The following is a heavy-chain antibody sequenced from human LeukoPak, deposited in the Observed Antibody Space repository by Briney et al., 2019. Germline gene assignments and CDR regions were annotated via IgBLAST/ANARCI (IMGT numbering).Heavy chain of an antibody. J-gene: IGHJ6*02. CDR2: ISGSGGST. Sequence: PGASLGLSCAASGFTFSSYAMSWGRQAPGKGLEWVSAISGSGGSTYYADSVKGRFTISRDNSKNTLYLQMNSLRAEDTAVYYCAKRGDSGSYHYYYYGMDVWGQGTTVTVSS. V-gene: IGHV3-23*01. CDR1: GFTFSSYA. CDR3: AKRGDSGSYHYYYYGMDV. D-gene: IGHD1-26*01.